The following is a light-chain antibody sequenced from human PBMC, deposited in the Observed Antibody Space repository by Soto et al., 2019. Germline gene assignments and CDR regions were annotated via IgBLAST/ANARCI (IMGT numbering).Light chain of an antibody. CDR2: AVT. V-gene: IGLV2-14*01. CDR3: ATWDSGLSAYV. J-gene: IGLJ1*01. CDR1: SSDVGGYNY. Sequence: QSVLTQPASVSGSPGQSITISCTGTSSDVGGYNYVSWYQQHPGKAPKLIIYAVTNRPSGVSIRFSGSKSGNTASLTISGLQAEDEADYYCATWDSGLSAYVFGTGTKVTVL.